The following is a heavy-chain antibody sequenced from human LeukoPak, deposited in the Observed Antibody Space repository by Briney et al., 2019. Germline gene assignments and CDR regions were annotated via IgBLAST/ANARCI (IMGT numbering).Heavy chain of an antibody. V-gene: IGHV3-23*01. J-gene: IGHJ4*02. D-gene: IGHD3-10*01. CDR3: AKGTLYYGSGSYPRY. CDR2: ISGSAAST. Sequence: GGSLRLSCAASGFTFSSYAMTWVRQAPGKGLEWVSIISGSAASTDYADSVKGRFAISRDNSKTTLYLQMNSLRAEDTAVYYCAKGTLYYGSGSYPRYWGQGTLVTVSS. CDR1: GFTFSSYA.